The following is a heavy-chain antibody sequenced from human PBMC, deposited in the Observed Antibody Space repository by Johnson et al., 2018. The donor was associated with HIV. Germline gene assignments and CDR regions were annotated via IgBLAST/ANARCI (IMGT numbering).Heavy chain of an antibody. CDR3: ARFDSGWQWKGLDI. V-gene: IGHV3-30*03. D-gene: IGHD6-19*01. J-gene: IGHJ3*02. Sequence: QMQLVESGGGVVQPGRSLRLSCAASGFTFSSYGMHWVRQAPGKGLEWVAVISYDGSNKYYADSVKGRFTISRDNSKNTLYLQMNSLRAEDTAVYYCARFDSGWQWKGLDIWGQGTMVTVAS. CDR1: GFTFSSYG. CDR2: ISYDGSNK.